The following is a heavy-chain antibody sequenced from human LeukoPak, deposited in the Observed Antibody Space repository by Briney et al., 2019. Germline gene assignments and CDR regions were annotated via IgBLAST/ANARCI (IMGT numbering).Heavy chain of an antibody. J-gene: IGHJ4*02. CDR1: GFTVSSNY. V-gene: IGHV3-53*01. CDR3: ARDPDYGDPGY. D-gene: IGHD4-17*01. Sequence: GGSLRLSCPASGFTVSSNYMSWVRQAPGKGLEWVSVIYSGGSTYYADSVKGRFTISRDNSKNTLYLQMNSLRAEDTAVYYCARDPDYGDPGYWGQGTLVTVSS. CDR2: IYSGGST.